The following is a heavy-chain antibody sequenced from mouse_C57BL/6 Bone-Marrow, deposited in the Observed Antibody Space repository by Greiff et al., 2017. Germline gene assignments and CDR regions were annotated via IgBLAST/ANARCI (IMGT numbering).Heavy chain of an antibody. J-gene: IGHJ2*01. D-gene: IGHD2-3*01. CDR2: INPNNGGT. CDR3: ASYDGYYVEFDY. Sequence: VQLQQSGPELVKPGASVKISCKASGYTFTDYYMNWVKQCHGKSLEWIGDINPNNGGTSYNQKFKGKATLTVDKSSSTAYMELRSLTSEDSAVYYCASYDGYYVEFDYWGQGTTLTVSS. CDR1: GYTFTDYY. V-gene: IGHV1-26*01.